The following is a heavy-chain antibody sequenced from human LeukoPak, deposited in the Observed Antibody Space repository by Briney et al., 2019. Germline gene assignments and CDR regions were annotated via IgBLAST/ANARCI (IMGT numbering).Heavy chain of an antibody. CDR2: INPNSGGT. CDR1: GYTFTGYY. V-gene: IGHV1-2*04. CDR3: AREKGRAPFAY. J-gene: IGHJ4*02. Sequence: ASVKVSCKASGYTFTGYYMHWVRQAPGQGLEWMGWINPNSGGTNYAQKFQGWVTMTRDTSISTAYMELSRLRSDDTAVYYCAREKGRAPFAYGGQEPLVPFPS. D-gene: IGHD3-10*01.